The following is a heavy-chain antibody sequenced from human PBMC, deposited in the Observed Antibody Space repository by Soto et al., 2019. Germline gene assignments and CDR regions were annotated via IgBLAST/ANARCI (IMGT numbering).Heavy chain of an antibody. D-gene: IGHD3-10*01. Sequence: QVQLVQCVAEVKKPGASVKVSCKASGYTFTSYDINWVRQATGQGLEWMGWMNPNSGNTGYPQKFQGRVTMTRNTSLRTAYMELSSLRSEDTAVYYCARGPGKDAWPTGMDVCAQGTTVTVAS. CDR3: ARGPGKDAWPTGMDV. CDR1: GYTFTSYD. J-gene: IGHJ6*01. V-gene: IGHV1-8*01. CDR2: MNPNSGNT.